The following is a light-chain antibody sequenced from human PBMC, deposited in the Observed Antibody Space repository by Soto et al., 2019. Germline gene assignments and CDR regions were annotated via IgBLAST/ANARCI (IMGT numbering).Light chain of an antibody. V-gene: IGKV3D-15*01. J-gene: IGKJ5*01. Sequence: MTQSPSTLSGSVGDRVTITCRASQSISSRLAWYQQKPGQAPRLLIYGASTRATGIPARFSGSGSGTEFTLTISSLQSEDFAVYYCQQYNNWPAITFGQGTRLEIK. CDR3: QQYNNWPAIT. CDR2: GAS. CDR1: QSISSR.